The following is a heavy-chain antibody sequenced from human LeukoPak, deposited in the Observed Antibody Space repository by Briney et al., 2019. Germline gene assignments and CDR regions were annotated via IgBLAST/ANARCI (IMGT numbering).Heavy chain of an antibody. CDR2: ISTYNSHT. CDR3: ARDDYYYDSVGYYYLDY. D-gene: IGHD3-22*01. V-gene: IGHV1-18*04. CDR1: GYIFISYG. Sequence: ASVKVSCKASGYIFISYGINWVRQAPGQGLEWMGWISTYNSHTNFTQKFQDRVTLTTDTSTNTAYMELRGLRSDDTAVYYCARDDYYYDSVGYYYLDYWGQGTLVTVSS. J-gene: IGHJ4*02.